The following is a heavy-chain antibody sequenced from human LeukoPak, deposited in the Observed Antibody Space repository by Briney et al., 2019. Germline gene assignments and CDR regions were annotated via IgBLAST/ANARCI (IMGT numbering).Heavy chain of an antibody. CDR1: GYTFTSYD. D-gene: IGHD3-9*01. V-gene: IGHV1-8*03. J-gene: IGHJ5*02. Sequence: GASVKVSCKASGYTFTSYDINWVRQATGQGLEWMGWMNPNSGNTGYAQKFQGRDTITRNTSISTAYMELSSLRSEDTAVYYCARAGAITIGALNWFDPWGQGTLVTVSS. CDR3: ARAGAITIGALNWFDP. CDR2: MNPNSGNT.